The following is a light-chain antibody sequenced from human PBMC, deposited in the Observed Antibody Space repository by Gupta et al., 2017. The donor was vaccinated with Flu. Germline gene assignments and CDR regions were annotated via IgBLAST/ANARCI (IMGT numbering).Light chain of an antibody. Sequence: QSALTQPPPPSGPPGKRVAISCSGSSSNIGSNVVHWYQQLPGTAPKLLIFNNNQRPSGVPDRFSGSKSGTSASLAISGLQSEDEADYYCAAWDGSLYGYVFGTGTKVTVL. CDR1: SSNIGSNV. J-gene: IGLJ1*01. CDR2: NNN. CDR3: AAWDGSLYGYV. V-gene: IGLV1-44*01.